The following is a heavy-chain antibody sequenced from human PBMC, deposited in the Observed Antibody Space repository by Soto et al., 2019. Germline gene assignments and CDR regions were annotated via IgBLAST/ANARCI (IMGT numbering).Heavy chain of an antibody. CDR1: GGSISSSSYY. Sequence: SETLSLTCTVSGGSISSSSYYWGWIRQPPGKGLEWIGIIYYSGSTYYNPSLKSRVTISVDTSKNQFSLKLRSVTAADTADYYCSXXXXXXVAAXTWGYYFAXXXXXXLVXVSS. CDR3: SXXXXXXVAAXTWGYYFAX. D-gene: IGHD5-12*01. J-gene: IGHJ4*01. CDR2: IYYSGST. V-gene: IGHV4-39*01.